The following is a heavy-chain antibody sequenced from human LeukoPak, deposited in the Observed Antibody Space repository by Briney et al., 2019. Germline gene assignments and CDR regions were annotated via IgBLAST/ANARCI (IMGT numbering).Heavy chain of an antibody. CDR3: ARGWGPAYCGGDCHRHFDN. V-gene: IGHV4-30-4*07. J-gene: IGHJ4*02. Sequence: PSETLSLTCAVSGDSISSGGYSWNWIRQPPGKGLEWIGYIYGSGRTSYNPSLKSRVTMSVDTSKSQFSLRLNSVTAADTAIYFCARGWGPAYCGGDCHRHFDNWGQGTLVTVSS. D-gene: IGHD2-21*02. CDR1: GDSISSGGYS. CDR2: IYGSGRT.